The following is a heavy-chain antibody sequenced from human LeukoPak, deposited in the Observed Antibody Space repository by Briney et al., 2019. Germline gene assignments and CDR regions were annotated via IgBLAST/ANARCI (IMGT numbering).Heavy chain of an antibody. CDR1: GESLSKYY. CDR3: ASSVGSTDY. D-gene: IGHD1-26*01. Sequence: PETLSLTCAVYGESLSKYYWTWTRQSPGMGLEWIGEINHRGSTNLNPSLKSRVTLSVDTSKHQFSLKLTSVTAADAAVYYCASSVGSTDYWGQGTLVTVSS. V-gene: IGHV4-34*01. CDR2: INHRGST. J-gene: IGHJ4*02.